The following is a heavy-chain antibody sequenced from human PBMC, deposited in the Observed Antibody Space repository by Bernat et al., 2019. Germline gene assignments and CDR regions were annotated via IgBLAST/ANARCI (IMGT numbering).Heavy chain of an antibody. CDR2: ISYDGSNK. CDR1: GFTFSSYG. V-gene: IGHV3-30*18. Sequence: QVQLVESGGGVVQPGRSLRLSCAASGFTFSSYGMHWVRQAPGKGLAWVAVISYDGSNKYYADSVKGRFTISRDNSKNTLYLQMNSLRAEDTAVYYWAKDITMVRGVITARSPWFDAWGQGTLVTVSS. D-gene: IGHD3-10*01. CDR3: AKDITMVRGVITARSPWFDA. J-gene: IGHJ5*02.